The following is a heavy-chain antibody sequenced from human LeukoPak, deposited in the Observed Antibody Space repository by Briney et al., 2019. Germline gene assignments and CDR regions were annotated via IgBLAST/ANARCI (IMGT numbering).Heavy chain of an antibody. CDR2: IKQDGSEK. CDR3: ARVPFAHYYDSSGYSYYFDY. J-gene: IGHJ4*02. V-gene: IGHV3-7*01. CDR1: GFTFSSYW. D-gene: IGHD3-22*01. Sequence: PGGSLRLSCAASGFTFSSYWMHWVRQAPGKGLEWVANIKQDGSEKYYVDSVKGRFTISRDNAKNSLYLQMNSLRAEDTAVYYCARVPFAHYYDSSGYSYYFDYWGQGTLVTVSS.